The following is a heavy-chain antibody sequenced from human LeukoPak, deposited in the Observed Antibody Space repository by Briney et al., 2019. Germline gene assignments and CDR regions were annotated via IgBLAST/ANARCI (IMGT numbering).Heavy chain of an antibody. J-gene: IGHJ3*02. D-gene: IGHD3-16*02. CDR2: ISSSSSYI. CDR1: QFPFNNYR. V-gene: IGHV3-21*01. Sequence: GPPHRLSCPLSQFPFNNYRINWVRQHPGNRRQWVSSISSSSSYIYHADSVKGRFTISRDNAKNSLYLQMTSLRAEDTAVYYCARESYYDYVWGSYRPDKDAFDIWGQGTMVTVPS. CDR3: ARESYYDYVWGSYRPDKDAFDI.